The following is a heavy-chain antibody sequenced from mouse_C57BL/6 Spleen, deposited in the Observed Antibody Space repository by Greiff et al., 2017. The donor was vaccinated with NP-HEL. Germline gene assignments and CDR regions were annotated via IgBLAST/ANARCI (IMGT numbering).Heavy chain of an antibody. CDR3: ARNRGPDAMDY. V-gene: IGHV1-69*01. CDR2: IDPSDSYT. D-gene: IGHD3-1*01. Sequence: QVQLKQPGAELVMPGASVKLSCKASGYTFTSYWMHWVKQRPGQGLEWIGEIDPSDSYTNYNQKFKGKSTLTVDKSSSTAYMQLSSLTSEDSAVYYCARNRGPDAMDYWGQGTSVTVSS. J-gene: IGHJ4*01. CDR1: GYTFTSYW.